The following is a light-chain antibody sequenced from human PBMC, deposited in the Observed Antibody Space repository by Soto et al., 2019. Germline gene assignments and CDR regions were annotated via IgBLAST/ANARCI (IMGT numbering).Light chain of an antibody. CDR3: QRRNNWPIT. CDR1: QSVTNC. Sequence: EIWLTQSPGTLSLSPGERATLTRRASQSVTNCIAWDQQSPGQPPRLLIDDATNRATGIPARFSGSGSGKDFTITSSSLQPEDLAVYYCQRRNNWPITFGQGTRLEIK. CDR2: DAT. V-gene: IGKV3-11*01. J-gene: IGKJ5*01.